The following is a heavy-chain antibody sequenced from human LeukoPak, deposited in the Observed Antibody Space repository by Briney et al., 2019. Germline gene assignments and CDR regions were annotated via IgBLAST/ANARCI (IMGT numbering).Heavy chain of an antibody. D-gene: IGHD3-10*01. CDR2: MNPNSGNT. V-gene: IGHV1-8*01. CDR1: GYTFTSYD. Sequence: GASVKVSCKASGYTFTSYDINWVRQATGQGLEWMGWMNPNSGNTGYAQKFQGRVTMTRNTSISTAYVELSSLRSDDTAVYYCARDLHLALTMVRGIIGYWGQGTLVTVSS. J-gene: IGHJ4*02. CDR3: ARDLHLALTMVRGIIGY.